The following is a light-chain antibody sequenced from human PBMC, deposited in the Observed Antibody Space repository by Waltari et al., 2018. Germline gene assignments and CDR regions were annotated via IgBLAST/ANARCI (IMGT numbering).Light chain of an antibody. CDR2: AVT. Sequence: QSALTQPASVSGSPGQSITLTCTGTSRDVRSYNYVSCYQQYPGKAPKLLIYAVTQRPSGVSDRFSGSKSGNTASLTISGLQAEDEADYYCCSYAGDSLYVFGTGTTVTV. J-gene: IGLJ1*01. CDR1: SRDVRSYNY. CDR3: CSYAGDSLYV. V-gene: IGLV2-23*02.